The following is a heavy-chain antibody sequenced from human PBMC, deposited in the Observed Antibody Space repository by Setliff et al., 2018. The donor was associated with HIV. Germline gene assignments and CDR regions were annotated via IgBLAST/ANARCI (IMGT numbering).Heavy chain of an antibody. V-gene: IGHV4-39*01. D-gene: IGHD3-3*01. CDR3: ARSKTFYDFWGGYYTHGTFKI. J-gene: IGHJ3*02. CDR1: SGSITSRTYY. CDR2: IFYSGIT. Sequence: SETLSLTCTVSSGSITSRTYYWGWIRQPPGKGLEWIGSIFYSGITYYNPSLKSRVSISVDTSKNQFSLNLTSVTAADTAVYYCARSKTFYDFWGGYYTHGTFKIWGLGTMVTVSS.